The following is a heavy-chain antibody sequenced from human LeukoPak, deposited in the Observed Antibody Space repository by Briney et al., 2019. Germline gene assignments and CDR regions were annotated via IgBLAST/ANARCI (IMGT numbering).Heavy chain of an antibody. CDR3: AKYRYGYRGMDS. J-gene: IGHJ4*02. CDR2: VNHSGSS. CDR1: GGSFCGYF. D-gene: IGHD5-18*01. V-gene: IGHV4-34*01. Sequence: SETLSLTCRVYGGSFCGYFWIWFRQPPEKRLEWIGEVNHSGSSNYKSSLRRRAIISVDTSKNQFSLKLTSVTAADTAIYFCAKYRYGYRGMDSWGQGTQVTVSS.